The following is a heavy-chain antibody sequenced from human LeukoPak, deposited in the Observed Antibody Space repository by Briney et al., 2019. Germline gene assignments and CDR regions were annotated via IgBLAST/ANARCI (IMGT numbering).Heavy chain of an antibody. V-gene: IGHV4-39*01. CDR3: ARHIQGANVCDY. CDR1: GGSISSSNYY. Sequence: PSETLSLTCTVSGGSISSSNYYWGWIRQPPGKGLEWIGTISYSGSTYYNPSLKSRITTSVDTSKNQFSLRLSSVTAADTSLYYCARHIQGANVCDYWGQGTLVTVPS. CDR2: ISYSGST. J-gene: IGHJ4*02. D-gene: IGHD2-21*01.